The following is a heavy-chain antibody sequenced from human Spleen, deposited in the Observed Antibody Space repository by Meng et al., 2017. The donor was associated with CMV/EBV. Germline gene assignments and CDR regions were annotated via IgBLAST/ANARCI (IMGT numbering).Heavy chain of an antibody. J-gene: IGHJ3*02. CDR1: GGTFSSYA. V-gene: IGHV1-69*05. CDR2: IIPIFGTA. CDR3: ARDRAGYAFWSAQHYPDVFDI. D-gene: IGHD3-3*01. Sequence: SVKVSCKASGGTFSSYAISWVRQAPGQGLEWMGGIIPIFGTANYAQKFQGRVTITTDESTSTAYMELSSLRSEDTAVYYCARDRAGYAFWSAQHYPDVFDIWGQGTMVTVSS.